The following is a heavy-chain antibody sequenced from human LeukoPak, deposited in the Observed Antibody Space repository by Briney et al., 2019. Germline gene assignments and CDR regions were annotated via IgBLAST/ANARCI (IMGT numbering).Heavy chain of an antibody. CDR3: ARQVYGSGSYCFDY. CDR1: GGSISSYY. CDR2: IYYSGST. J-gene: IGHJ4*02. D-gene: IGHD3-10*01. V-gene: IGHV4-59*08. Sequence: SETLPLTCTVSGGSISSYYWSWIRQPPGKGLEWIGYIYYSGSTNYNPSLKSRVTISVDTSKNQFSLKLSSVTAADTAVYYCARQVYGSGSYCFDYWGQGTLVAVSS.